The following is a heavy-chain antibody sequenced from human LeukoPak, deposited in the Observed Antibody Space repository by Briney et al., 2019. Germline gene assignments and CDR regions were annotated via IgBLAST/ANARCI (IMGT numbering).Heavy chain of an antibody. V-gene: IGHV3-23*01. J-gene: IGHJ4*02. CDR1: GYTVSINY. CDR3: AKGPDYGDPYYFDY. CDR2: ISGSGGNT. Sequence: GGSLRLSCAASGYTVSINYMSWVRQAPGKGLEWVSAISGSGGNTYFADSVKGRFTISRDNSKNTLYLQMNSLRAEDTAVYYCAKGPDYGDPYYFDYWGQGTLVTVSS. D-gene: IGHD4-17*01.